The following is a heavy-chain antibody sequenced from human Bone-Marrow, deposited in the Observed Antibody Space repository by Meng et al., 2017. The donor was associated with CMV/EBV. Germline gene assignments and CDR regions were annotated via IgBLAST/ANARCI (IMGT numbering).Heavy chain of an antibody. J-gene: IGHJ4*02. D-gene: IGHD1-26*01. CDR1: GFTFSRHA. V-gene: IGHV3-30*04. CDR2: ISHGGDTQ. CDR3: ASFSGSYLFDY. Sequence: GGSLRLSCAASGFTFSRHAIHWVRQAPGKGLEWVAVISHGGDTQFTDSVKGRFTISRDNSRNTVFLQMNSLRPEDTAVYYCASFSGSYLFDYWGQGTLVTVSS.